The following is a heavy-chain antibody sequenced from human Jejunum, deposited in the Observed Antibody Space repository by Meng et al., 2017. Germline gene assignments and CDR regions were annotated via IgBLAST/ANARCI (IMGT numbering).Heavy chain of an antibody. V-gene: IGHV1-69*10. Sequence: VQLVQSGAEVKKPGSSVKVSCKASGGTFSNYTISWWRQAPGQGLEWMGRVIHVLDMANYAQKFQDRVTITVDKSTSTAYMELSSLRSEDTAVYYCARDQYGDYAFDYWGQGTLVTVSS. CDR3: ARDQYGDYAFDY. D-gene: IGHD4-17*01. CDR2: VIHVLDMA. CDR1: GGTFSNYT. J-gene: IGHJ4*02.